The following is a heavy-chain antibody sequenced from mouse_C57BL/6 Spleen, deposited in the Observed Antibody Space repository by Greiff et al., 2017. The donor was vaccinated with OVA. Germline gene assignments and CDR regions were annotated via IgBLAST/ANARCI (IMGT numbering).Heavy chain of an antibody. D-gene: IGHD2-5*01. Sequence: EVKVEESGGGLVKPGGSLKLSCAASGFTFSSYAMSWVRQTPEKRLEWVATISDGGSYTYYPDNVKGRFTISRDNAKNNLYLQMSHLKSEDTAMYYCARKGDSNYEAYWGQGTLVTVSA. CDR3: ARKGDSNYEAY. CDR1: GFTFSSYA. CDR2: ISDGGSYT. J-gene: IGHJ3*01. V-gene: IGHV5-4*03.